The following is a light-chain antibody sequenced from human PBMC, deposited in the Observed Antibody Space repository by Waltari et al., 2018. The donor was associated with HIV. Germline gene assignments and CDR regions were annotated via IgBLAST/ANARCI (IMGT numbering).Light chain of an antibody. Sequence: DIVMTQSPDSLVVSLGERATINCKSSQSVLYSSNNKNYLAWYQQKPGQPPKLLIYWASTRESGVTDRFSGSGSGTDFTLTISSLQAEDVVVYYCQQYYSTPGTFGQGTKVEIK. V-gene: IGKV4-1*01. J-gene: IGKJ1*01. CDR2: WAS. CDR3: QQYYSTPGT. CDR1: QSVLYSSNNKNY.